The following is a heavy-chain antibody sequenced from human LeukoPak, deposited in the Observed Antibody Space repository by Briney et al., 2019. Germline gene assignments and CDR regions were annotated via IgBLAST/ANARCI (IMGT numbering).Heavy chain of an antibody. CDR2: ISWNGGSI. Sequence: PGSSLRLSCAASGVTFDNYAMHWVRQAPGKGLEWVSYISWNGGSIGYGDSVKGRFTISRDNAKNSLYLQMNSLRAEDTALYYCAKGQVGATGYFDYWGQGTPGHHLL. CDR3: AKGQVGATGYFDY. J-gene: IGHJ4*02. D-gene: IGHD1-26*01. V-gene: IGHV3-9*01. CDR1: GVTFDNYA.